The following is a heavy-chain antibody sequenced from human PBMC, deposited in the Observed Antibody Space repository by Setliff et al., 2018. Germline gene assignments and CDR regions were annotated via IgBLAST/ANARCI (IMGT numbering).Heavy chain of an antibody. J-gene: IGHJ4*02. CDR3: AHTAHYIVDEFDY. V-gene: IGHV3-23*01. CDR2: ISGSAQTT. CDR1: GFTFSSYA. Sequence: GGSLRLSCAASGFTFSSYAITWVRQAPGKGLEWVSMISGSAQTTYYADSVKGRFTISRDNSKNTVYLEMNSLRAEDTATYYCAHTAHYIVDEFDYWGQGTLVTVSS. D-gene: IGHD5-12*01.